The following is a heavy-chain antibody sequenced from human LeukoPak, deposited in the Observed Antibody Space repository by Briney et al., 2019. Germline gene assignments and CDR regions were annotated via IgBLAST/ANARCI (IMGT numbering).Heavy chain of an antibody. CDR1: GGSIGSYH. J-gene: IGHJ6*02. CDR3: ARVASKGGMDV. Sequence: SETLSLTCSVSGGSIGSYHWSWIRQPPGKGLEWIGHVHYTWNAKYNPSLKSRVTISLDRSSNQLSLRLSSVSAADTAVYYCARVASKGGMDVWGQGTTVTVSS. CDR2: VHYTWNA. V-gene: IGHV4-59*01.